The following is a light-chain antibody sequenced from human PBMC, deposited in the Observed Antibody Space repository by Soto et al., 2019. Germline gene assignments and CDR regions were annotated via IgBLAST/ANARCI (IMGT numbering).Light chain of an antibody. CDR1: QILLHSNGYNY. CDR2: LGS. J-gene: IGKJ5*01. V-gene: IGKV2-28*01. CDR3: MKALQTPPN. Sequence: IVITQSPLTLPVTPVDPASISFMSSQILLHSNGYNYLDWYLQKPGQSPQLLIYLGSNRSSGVPDRFSGSGSGTAFTLKISRVEAEDVGVYYCMKALQTPPNFGQGTRLEIK.